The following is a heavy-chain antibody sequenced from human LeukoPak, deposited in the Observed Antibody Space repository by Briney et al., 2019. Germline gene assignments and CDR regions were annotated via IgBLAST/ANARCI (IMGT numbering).Heavy chain of an antibody. CDR1: GFTLTTYA. Sequence: GGSLRLSCAASGFTLTTYAMTWVRQAPGKGLEWVSGITASGPPTYYADSVKGRFTFSRDNSKNTLYLQMNSLRAEDTAVYYCAKDADDYVSYFDYWGQGTLVTVSS. J-gene: IGHJ4*02. CDR3: AKDADDYVSYFDY. D-gene: IGHD4-17*01. CDR2: ITASGPPT. V-gene: IGHV3-23*01.